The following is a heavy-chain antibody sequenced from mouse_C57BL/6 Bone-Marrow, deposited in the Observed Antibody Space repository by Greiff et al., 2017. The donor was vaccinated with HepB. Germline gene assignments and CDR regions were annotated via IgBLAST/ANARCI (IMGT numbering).Heavy chain of an antibody. CDR1: GYTFTSYW. D-gene: IGHD1-1*02. CDR2: IHPNSGST. J-gene: IGHJ1*03. V-gene: IGHV1-64*01. Sequence: QVQLQQPGAELVKPGASVKLSCKASGYTFTSYWMHWVKQRPGQGLEWIGMIHPNSGSTNYNEKFKSKATLTVDKSSSTAYMQLSSLTSEDSAVYYCARLMVYWYFDVWGTGTTGTVSS. CDR3: ARLMVYWYFDV.